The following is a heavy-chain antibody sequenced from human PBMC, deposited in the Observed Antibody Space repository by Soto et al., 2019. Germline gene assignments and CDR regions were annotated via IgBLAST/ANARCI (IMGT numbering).Heavy chain of an antibody. V-gene: IGHV4-31*03. D-gene: IGHD2-8*01. CDR3: ARDGHNDIDGGMDV. J-gene: IGHJ6*02. CDR1: GGSISSGGYY. Sequence: QVQLQESGPGLVKPSQTLSLTCTVSGGSISSGGYYWSWIRQHPGKGLEWIGYIDYSGSTYYNPSLKSRVTISVDTSKNQFSLKLSSVTAADTAVYYCARDGHNDIDGGMDVWGQGTTVTVSS. CDR2: IDYSGST.